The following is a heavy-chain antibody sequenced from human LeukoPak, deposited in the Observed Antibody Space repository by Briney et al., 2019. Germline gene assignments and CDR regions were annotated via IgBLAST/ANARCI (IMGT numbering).Heavy chain of an antibody. D-gene: IGHD4-17*01. CDR1: GGSFSGYY. Sequence: SETLSLTCAVYGGSFSGYYWSWIRQPPGKGLEWIGEINHGGSTNYNPSLKSRVTISVDTSKNQFSLKLSSVTAADTAVYYCARPNDYGDYAWYFDYWGQGTLVTVSS. CDR2: INHGGST. J-gene: IGHJ4*02. CDR3: ARPNDYGDYAWYFDY. V-gene: IGHV4-34*01.